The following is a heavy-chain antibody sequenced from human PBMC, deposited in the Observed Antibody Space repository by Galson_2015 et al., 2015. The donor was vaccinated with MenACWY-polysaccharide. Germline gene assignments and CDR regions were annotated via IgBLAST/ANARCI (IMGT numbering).Heavy chain of an antibody. Sequence: SLRLSCAASGFTFSSYAMSWVRQAPGKGLEWVSALSGSADSTYYADSVKGRFTISRDNSKSTLYLQMNSLRAEGTAVYYCTKDLSYYGSGVSDYWGQGTLVTVSS. CDR1: GFTFSSYA. D-gene: IGHD3-10*01. CDR3: TKDLSYYGSGVSDY. CDR2: LSGSADST. J-gene: IGHJ4*02. V-gene: IGHV3-23*01.